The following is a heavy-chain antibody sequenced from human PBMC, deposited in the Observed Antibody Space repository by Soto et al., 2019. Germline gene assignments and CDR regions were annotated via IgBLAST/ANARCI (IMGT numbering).Heavy chain of an antibody. D-gene: IGHD6-25*01. J-gene: IGHJ6*02. CDR2: ISFDGNNK. CDR3: AKDRRPNYYYGMDV. Sequence: QVQLVESGGGVVQPGRSLRLSCAASGFTFSSYGMRWVRQAPGKGLEWVAVISFDGNNKYYADSVKGRFTISRDNSKNTLYLQMNSLRAEDTAVYYCAKDRRPNYYYGMDVWGQGTTVTVSS. V-gene: IGHV3-30*18. CDR1: GFTFSSYG.